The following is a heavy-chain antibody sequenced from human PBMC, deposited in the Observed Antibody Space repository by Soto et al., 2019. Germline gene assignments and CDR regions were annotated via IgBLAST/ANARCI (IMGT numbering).Heavy chain of an antibody. CDR3: ATHRSGRFLEWLPEGSLGY. J-gene: IGHJ4*02. CDR1: GYTLTDLS. D-gene: IGHD3-3*01. Sequence: QVQLVQSGAEVKKPGASVKVSCKVSGYTLTDLSMQWVRQAPGKGLEWMGGVDPEDGETSYAQKVQGRVTTTADTATDTAYMGLSSLGSEDPAVYYCATHRSGRFLEWLPEGSLGYWGQGTLVTVSS. V-gene: IGHV1-24*01. CDR2: VDPEDGET.